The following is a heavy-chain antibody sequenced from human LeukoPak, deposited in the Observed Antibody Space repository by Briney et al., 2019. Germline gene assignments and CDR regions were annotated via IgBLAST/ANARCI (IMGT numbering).Heavy chain of an antibody. CDR3: ARDRYYDILTGYYDY. J-gene: IGHJ4*02. D-gene: IGHD3-9*01. V-gene: IGHV3-30-3*01. Sequence: GGSLRLSCAASGFTFSSYAMPWVRQAPGKGLEWVAVISYDGSNKYYADSVKGRFTISRDNSKNTLYLQMNSLRAEDTAVYYCARDRYYDILTGYYDYWGQGTLVTVSS. CDR1: GFTFSSYA. CDR2: ISYDGSNK.